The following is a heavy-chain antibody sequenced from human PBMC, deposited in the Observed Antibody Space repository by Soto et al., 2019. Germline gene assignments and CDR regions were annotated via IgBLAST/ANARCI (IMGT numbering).Heavy chain of an antibody. V-gene: IGHV4-61*01. J-gene: IGHJ6*02. CDR2: IYYSGST. Sequence: PSETLSLTCTVSGGSVSSGSYYWSWIRQPPGKGLEWIGYIYYSGSTNYSPSLKSRVTISVDTSKNQFSLTLSSVTAADTAVYYCARDEVGGGYYLKRNIRSGGMDVWGQGTTATVSS. CDR3: ARDEVGGGYYLKRNIRSGGMDV. CDR1: GGSVSSGSYY. D-gene: IGHD3-22*01.